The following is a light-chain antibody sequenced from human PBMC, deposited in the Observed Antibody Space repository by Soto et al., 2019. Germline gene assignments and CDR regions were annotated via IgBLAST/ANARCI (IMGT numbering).Light chain of an antibody. V-gene: IGKV3-11*01. CDR3: QQRTNWPWT. Sequence: DIVLTQSPATLSLTPVQGASLSCRASKSVGGDLVWYQQHPGQAPRLLIYDASNRATGIPPRFSGSGSGTDFTLTISSLEPEDFAVYYCQQRTNWPWTFGQGTKVDIK. CDR2: DAS. CDR1: KSVGGD. J-gene: IGKJ1*01.